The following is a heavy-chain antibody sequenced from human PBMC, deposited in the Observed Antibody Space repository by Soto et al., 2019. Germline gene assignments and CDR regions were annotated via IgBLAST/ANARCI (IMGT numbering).Heavy chain of an antibody. CDR1: GCTCSSYG. CDR2: ISYDGSNK. V-gene: IGHV3-30*18. D-gene: IGHD6-13*01. J-gene: IGHJ6*02. Sequence: VGSLSISCVSSGCTCSSYGRHWVRQAPGKGLEWVAVISYDGSNKYYADSVKGRFTISRDNSKNTLYLQMNSLRAEDTAVYYCAKVEASSWLYYYYGMDVWGQGTKVTVSS. CDR3: AKVEASSWLYYYYGMDV.